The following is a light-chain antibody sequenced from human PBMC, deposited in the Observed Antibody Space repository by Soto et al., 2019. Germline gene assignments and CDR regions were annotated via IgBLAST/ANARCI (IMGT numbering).Light chain of an antibody. V-gene: IGLV1-44*01. CDR1: SSNIGSNA. CDR3: ATWDDSLNGL. Sequence: QSVLTQPPSASGTPGQRVTISCSGRSSNIGSNAVNWYQQLPGTAPKLLIYSNNQRPSGFPDRFSGSKSGTSASLAISGLQSEDEAHYYSATWDDSLNGLFGGGTKLTVL. CDR2: SNN. J-gene: IGLJ2*01.